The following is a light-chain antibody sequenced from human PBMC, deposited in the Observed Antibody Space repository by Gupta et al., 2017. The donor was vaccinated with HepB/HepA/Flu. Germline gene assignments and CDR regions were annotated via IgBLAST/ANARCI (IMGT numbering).Light chain of an antibody. J-gene: IGLJ2*01. CDR1: NIGHKR. Sequence: YVLTQPPSLTVAPGDTARMTTGGNNIGHKRVQWYQQKPGQSPVMVIYYDDDRPSGIPERFSGSNSGNTATLTISGVEAGDEADYFCQVWDSSSDHPVVFGGGTKLTVL. CDR3: QVWDSSSDHPVV. CDR2: YDD. V-gene: IGLV3-21*04.